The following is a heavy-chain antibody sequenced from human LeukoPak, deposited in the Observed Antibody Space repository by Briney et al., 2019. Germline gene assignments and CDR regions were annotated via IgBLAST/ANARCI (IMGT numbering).Heavy chain of an antibody. V-gene: IGHV4-30-4*01. D-gene: IGHD3-9*01. CDR3: ASTNYDILTGYYHPCYFDY. CDR1: GGSISSGDYY. J-gene: IGHJ4*02. CDR2: IYYSGST. Sequence: PSQTLFLTCTVSGGSISSGDYYWSWIRQPPGKGLEWIGYIYYSGSTYYNPSLKSRVTISVDTSKNQFSLKLSSVTAADTAVYYCASTNYDILTGYYHPCYFDYWGQGTLVTVSS.